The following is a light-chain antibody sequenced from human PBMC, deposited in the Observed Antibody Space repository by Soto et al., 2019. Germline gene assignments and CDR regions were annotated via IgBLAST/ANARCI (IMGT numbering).Light chain of an antibody. V-gene: IGKV3-20*01. CDR1: QSVSSSA. J-gene: IGKJ1*01. Sequence: EIVLTQSPGTLSLSPGERATLSCRASQSVSSSALAWYQQKPGQAPRRLIYGASSKATGIPDRFSGSGSGTDFTLTISRLEPEDFAVYYCQYDGTSPQTFGQGTKVEIK. CDR3: QYDGTSPQT. CDR2: GAS.